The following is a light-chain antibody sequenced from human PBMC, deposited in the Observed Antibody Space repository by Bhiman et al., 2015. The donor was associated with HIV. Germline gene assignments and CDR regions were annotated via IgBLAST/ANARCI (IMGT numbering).Light chain of an antibody. J-gene: IGLJ1*01. V-gene: IGLV2-14*03. Sequence: QSALTQPASVSGSPGQSITISCIGTNSDIGLYDYVSWYQQHSGRAPKLIIYDVINRPSEVSYRFSGSKSGNTASLTISGLQAEDEADYYCSSLTSSITYVFGTGTNVTVL. CDR2: DVI. CDR1: NSDIGLYDY. CDR3: SSLTSSITYV.